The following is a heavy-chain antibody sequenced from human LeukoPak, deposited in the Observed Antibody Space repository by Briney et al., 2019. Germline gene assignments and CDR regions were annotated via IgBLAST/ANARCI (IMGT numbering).Heavy chain of an antibody. CDR3: ARIAVAGSFDP. CDR2: ISSSGSTI. D-gene: IGHD6-19*01. J-gene: IGHJ5*02. V-gene: IGHV3-48*03. Sequence: PGGSLRLSCAAAGFTFSSYEMNWVRQAPGKGLEWVSYISSSGSTIYYADSVKGRFTISRDNAKNSLYLQMNSLIAEDTAVYYCARIAVAGSFDPWGQGTLVTVSS. CDR1: GFTFSSYE.